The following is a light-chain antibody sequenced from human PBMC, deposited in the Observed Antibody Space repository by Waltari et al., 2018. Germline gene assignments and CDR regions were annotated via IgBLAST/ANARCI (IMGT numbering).Light chain of an antibody. CDR2: RAS. V-gene: IGKV1-5*03. J-gene: IGKJ1*01. Sequence: IQVTQSPSTLSASVGDRVTVTCRVNQSISTSLAWYKQKPGKAPKLLIYRASNLEDGVPSRFSGSGSGTEFTLTISSLQPDEFATYYCQQYNNFSPWPFGQGTKVDIK. CDR1: QSISTS. CDR3: QQYNNFSPWP.